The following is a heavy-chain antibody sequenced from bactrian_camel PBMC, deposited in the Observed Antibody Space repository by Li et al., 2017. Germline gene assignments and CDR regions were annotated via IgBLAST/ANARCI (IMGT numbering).Heavy chain of an antibody. CDR2: IYIGGGTT. V-gene: IGHV3S40*01. CDR1: ELPLSDDC. CDR3: AADPSACVGGSFYAFAY. D-gene: IGHD2*01. J-gene: IGHJ4*01. Sequence: VQLVESGGGLVQPGGSLRLSCAASELPLSDDCMGWFHQSPGKEREGVASIYIGGGTTWYAGSVQGRFTISQDNAKNTWYLQMNSLEPEDTAMYYCAADPSACVGGSFYAFAYWGQGTQVTVS.